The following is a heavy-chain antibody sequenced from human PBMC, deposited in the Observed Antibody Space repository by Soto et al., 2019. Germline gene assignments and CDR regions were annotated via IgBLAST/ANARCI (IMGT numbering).Heavy chain of an antibody. J-gene: IGHJ4*02. CDR1: GFTFSSYA. CDR2: ISGSGGST. Sequence: GGSLRLSCAASGFTFSSYAMSWVRQAPGKGLEWVSAISGSGGSTYYADSVKGRFTISRDNSKNTLYLQMNSLRAEDTAVYYCARDFIGIAVAGTGYWGQGTLVTVSS. V-gene: IGHV3-23*01. D-gene: IGHD6-19*01. CDR3: ARDFIGIAVAGTGY.